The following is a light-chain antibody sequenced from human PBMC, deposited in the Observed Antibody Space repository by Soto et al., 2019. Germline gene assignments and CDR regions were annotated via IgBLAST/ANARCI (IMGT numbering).Light chain of an antibody. J-gene: IGKJ3*01. CDR3: QQYNNWPPVT. CDR2: GAS. Sequence: EIVLTQSPATLSVSPGERATLSFSTSQSVSINLAWYQQKPGQPPRLLIHGASTRATGIPARFSGSGSGTEFTLTISSLQSEDFAVYYCQQYNNWPPVTFGPGTKVDIK. V-gene: IGKV3-15*01. CDR1: QSVSIN.